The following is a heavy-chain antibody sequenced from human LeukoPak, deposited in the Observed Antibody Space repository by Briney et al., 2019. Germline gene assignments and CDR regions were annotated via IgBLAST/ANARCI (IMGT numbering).Heavy chain of an antibody. D-gene: IGHD2-8*01. CDR2: ISFDGSNE. CDR3: ARARLIWTKYFHY. Sequence: GGSLSLSCAASGVSFSSYAMCWGRLPPAKGLGRVAVISFDGSNEYYSDSVKGRFTISRDNSKNTLYLQMSSLRSEDTAAYYCARARLIWTKYFHYWRQGTLVTVSS. CDR1: GVSFSSYA. V-gene: IGHV3-30-3*01. J-gene: IGHJ4*02.